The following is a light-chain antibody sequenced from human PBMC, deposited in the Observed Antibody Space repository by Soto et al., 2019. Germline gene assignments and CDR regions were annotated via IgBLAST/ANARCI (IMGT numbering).Light chain of an antibody. CDR2: GTS. V-gene: IGKV3-20*01. Sequence: ETVLTQSPRTPSVSPGERSTLSGRSIQSVSSSSLAWYQQRPGQAPRLLIYGTSSRATGIPDRFSGSGSGTDFTLTISILEPEDFAVYFCQRYGSSPLITFGQGTRLEIK. J-gene: IGKJ5*01. CDR3: QRYGSSPLIT. CDR1: QSVSSSS.